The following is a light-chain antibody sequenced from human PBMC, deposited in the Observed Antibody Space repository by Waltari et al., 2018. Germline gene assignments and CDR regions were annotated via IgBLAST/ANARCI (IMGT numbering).Light chain of an antibody. CDR3: QQYTGYSYT. J-gene: IGKJ2*01. CDR1: EGLRTW. CDR2: GAS. V-gene: IGKV1D-16*01. Sequence: DIQMAQSPSSVSASVGDTVTITCRASEGLRTWLAWYQQKPGKAPKLLIYGASSVQSGDPSRFSGSGSGADFTLTISSLQPDDFATYYCQQYTGYSYTFGQGTKLEIK.